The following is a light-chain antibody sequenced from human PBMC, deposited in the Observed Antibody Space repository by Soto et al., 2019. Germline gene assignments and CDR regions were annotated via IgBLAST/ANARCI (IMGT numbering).Light chain of an antibody. CDR2: ASS. V-gene: IGKV1-12*01. J-gene: IGKJ2*01. CDR1: QDITNR. Sequence: EIELSQSPSAVAASVEDKVAITWRAGQDITNRLAGYQQKPGKAPNLLIYASSSLQSEVPSRFSGSGPGIEFTLTISSLQPDDFATYYCQHYNSYPYTFGQGTKV. CDR3: QHYNSYPYT.